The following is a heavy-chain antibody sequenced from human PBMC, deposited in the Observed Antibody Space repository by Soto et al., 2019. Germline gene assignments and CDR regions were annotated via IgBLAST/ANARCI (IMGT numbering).Heavy chain of an antibody. D-gene: IGHD3-22*01. CDR3: ARGHYSSGYY. Sequence: SVKVSCKVSGGTFTSYAISWVRQAPGQGLEWMGGIISLFGTANYAQKFQARVTITADESTSTTYMELSSLRSEDTAVYYCARGHYSSGYYWGQGTLVTVSS. CDR1: GGTFTSYA. V-gene: IGHV1-69*13. J-gene: IGHJ4*02. CDR2: IISLFGTA.